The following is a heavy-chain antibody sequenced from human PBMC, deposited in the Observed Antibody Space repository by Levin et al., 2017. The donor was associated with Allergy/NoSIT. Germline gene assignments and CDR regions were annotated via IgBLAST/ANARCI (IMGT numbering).Heavy chain of an antibody. V-gene: IGHV6-1*01. CDR2: TYYRSKWYN. CDR1: GDSVSTKTVA. D-gene: IGHD6-6*01. J-gene: IGHJ1*01. Sequence: SQTLSLTCAISGDSVSTKTVAWSWIRQSPSRGLEWLGRTYYRSKWYNDYATSVRGRITINPDTAKNQFSLQLNSVTPDDTAVYYCAREEAARFFRDFDGWGQGTLVTVSS. CDR3: AREEAARFFRDFDG.